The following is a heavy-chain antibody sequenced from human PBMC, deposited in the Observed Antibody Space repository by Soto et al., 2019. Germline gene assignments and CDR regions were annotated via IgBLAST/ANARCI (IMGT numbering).Heavy chain of an antibody. CDR3: AKNSAATIRVGYDY. J-gene: IGHJ4*02. V-gene: IGHV3-23*01. CDR2: IVASGGIT. D-gene: IGHD5-12*01. CDR1: GFTFSSYP. Sequence: EVQLLESGGGLAQPGGSLRLSCAASGFTFSSYPMSWVRQAPGQGLEWVSCIVASGGITYYADSVKGRFTISRDNSKNTLYLQMNSLRAEDTAVYYCAKNSAATIRVGYDYWGQGTLVTVSS.